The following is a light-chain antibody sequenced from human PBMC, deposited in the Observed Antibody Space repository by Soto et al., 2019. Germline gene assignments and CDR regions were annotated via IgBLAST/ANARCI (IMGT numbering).Light chain of an antibody. J-gene: IGLJ3*02. Sequence: QSVLTQPPSVSGAAGQGVTISCTGSSSNIGAGYDVHWYQQLPGTAAKLLIYGNSTRPSGVPDRFSGSKSGTSASLAITGLQAEDEADYYCQSYDSSLSGSRVFGGGTKGTVL. CDR2: GNS. CDR1: SSNIGAGYD. V-gene: IGLV1-40*01. CDR3: QSYDSSLSGSRV.